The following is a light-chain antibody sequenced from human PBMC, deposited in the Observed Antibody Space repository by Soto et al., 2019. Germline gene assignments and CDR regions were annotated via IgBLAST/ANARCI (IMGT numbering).Light chain of an antibody. Sequence: DIQMTQSPSTLSASVGDRVTITCRASQSISSWLAWYQQKPGKAPNLLIYKASSLESGVPSRFSGSGSGTEFTLTISSLQPEDFVTYYCQQYNSYRLTFGGGTKVEI. V-gene: IGKV1-5*03. CDR2: KAS. CDR3: QQYNSYRLT. CDR1: QSISSW. J-gene: IGKJ4*01.